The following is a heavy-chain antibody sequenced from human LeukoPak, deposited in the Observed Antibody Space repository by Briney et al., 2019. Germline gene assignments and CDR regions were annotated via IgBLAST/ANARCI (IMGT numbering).Heavy chain of an antibody. V-gene: IGHV3-23*01. CDR3: AKEEQWLPGDY. CDR1: GFTFSTYA. CDR2: ISGSGVST. Sequence: GGSLRLSCAASGFTFSTYAMSWVRQAPGKGLEWVSAISGSGVSTYYADSVKGRLTISRDNSKNTLYLQMNSLRAEDTAVYYCAKEEQWLPGDYWGQGTLVTASS. J-gene: IGHJ4*02. D-gene: IGHD6-19*01.